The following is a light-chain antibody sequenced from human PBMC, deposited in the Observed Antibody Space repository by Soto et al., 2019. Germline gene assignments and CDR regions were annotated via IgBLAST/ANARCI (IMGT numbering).Light chain of an antibody. CDR3: CSFADFTYV. V-gene: IGLV2-23*02. J-gene: IGLJ1*01. CDR2: GVT. CDR1: SSVIGSYDL. Sequence: QSALSQPASVSGSPGQSITISCTGTSSVIGSYDLVSWYPQHPGTAPKLIIYGVTNRPSGVSTRFSGSKSGNTASLTISGLQAVDEADYYCCSFADFTYVFGTGTKVTVL.